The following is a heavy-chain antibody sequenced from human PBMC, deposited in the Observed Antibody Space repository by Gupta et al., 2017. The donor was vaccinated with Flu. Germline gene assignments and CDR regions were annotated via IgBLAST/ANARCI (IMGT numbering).Heavy chain of an antibody. Sequence: QVQLVESVGGVVQPGRSLRLSCAASGFTFTNYAMSWVRQTPGKGLEWVAIISYDGRNIHYTDSVKGRFTISRDESKNMLFLQMNSLRPEDSATYYCVRGRICSGGSCHLWGWFDPWGQGTLVTVSS. V-gene: IGHV3-30*03. J-gene: IGHJ5*02. CDR3: VRGRICSGGSCHLWGWFDP. CDR1: GFTFTNYA. D-gene: IGHD2-15*01. CDR2: ISYDGRNI.